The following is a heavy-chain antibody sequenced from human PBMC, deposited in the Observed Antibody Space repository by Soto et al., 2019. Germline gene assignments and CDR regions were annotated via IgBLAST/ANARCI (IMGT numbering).Heavy chain of an antibody. D-gene: IGHD5-12*01. J-gene: IGHJ4*02. CDR2: IYYSGST. V-gene: IGHV4-39*01. CDR3: ARHLFLGYSGYDLPVHFDY. CDR1: GGSISSSSYY. Sequence: SETLSLTCTVSGGSISSSSYYWGWIRQAPGKGLEWIGSIYYSGSTYYNPSLKSRVTISVDTSKNQFSLKLSSVTAADTAVYYCARHLFLGYSGYDLPVHFDYWGQGTLVTVSS.